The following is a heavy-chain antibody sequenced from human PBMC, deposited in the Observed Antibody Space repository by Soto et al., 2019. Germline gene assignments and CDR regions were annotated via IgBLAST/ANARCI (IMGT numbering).Heavy chain of an antibody. V-gene: IGHV1-3*05. Sequence: VQLVQSGAEEKKPGASVKVSCKASGYTFTSYAMHWVRQAPGQRLEWMGWINAGNGNTKYSQKFQGRVTITRDTSASTAYMELSSLRSEDTAVYYCARDKLGYYYYGMDVWGQGTTVTVSS. D-gene: IGHD6-13*01. J-gene: IGHJ6*02. CDR2: INAGNGNT. CDR1: GYTFTSYA. CDR3: ARDKLGYYYYGMDV.